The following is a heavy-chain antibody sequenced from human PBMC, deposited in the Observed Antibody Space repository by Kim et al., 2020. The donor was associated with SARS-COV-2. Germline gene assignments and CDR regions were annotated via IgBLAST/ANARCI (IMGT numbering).Heavy chain of an antibody. V-gene: IGHV3-48*03. Sequence: SLGLSCAASGFHFNIYGMNWVRQAPGKGLEWLSHITNSGSSKYYSDSVKGRFTISRDNAKNSLYLQMNSLRVEDTAVYYCAREKGKDTFDNW. CDR1: GFHFNIYG. D-gene: IGHD3-10*01. J-gene: IGHJ3*02. CDR3: AREKGKDTFDN. CDR2: ITNSGSSK.